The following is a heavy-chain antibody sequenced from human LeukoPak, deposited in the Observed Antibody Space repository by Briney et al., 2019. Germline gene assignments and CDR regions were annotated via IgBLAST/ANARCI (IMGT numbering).Heavy chain of an antibody. V-gene: IGHV3-23*01. CDR3: AREFNLRIFPH. D-gene: IGHD2-15*01. CDR2: ISGSGGST. Sequence: GGSLRLSCAASGFTFSSYGMSWVRQAPGKGLEWVSAISGSGGSTYYADSVKGRFTISRDNSKNTLYLQMNSLRAEDTAVYYCAREFNLRIFPHWGQGTLVTVSS. J-gene: IGHJ4*02. CDR1: GFTFSSYG.